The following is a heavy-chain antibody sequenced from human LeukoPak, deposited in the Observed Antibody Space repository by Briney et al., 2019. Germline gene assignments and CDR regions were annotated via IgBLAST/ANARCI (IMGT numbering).Heavy chain of an antibody. Sequence: GASVKVSCKASGYTFTSYDISWVRQATGQGLEWTGWMNPNSGNTGYAQKFQGRVTITRNTSISTAYMELSSLRSEDTAVYYCARIVVVPAAIHYYYYMDVWGKGTTVTVSS. CDR2: MNPNSGNT. CDR3: ARIVVVPAAIHYYYYMDV. D-gene: IGHD2-2*01. J-gene: IGHJ6*03. CDR1: GYTFTSYD. V-gene: IGHV1-8*03.